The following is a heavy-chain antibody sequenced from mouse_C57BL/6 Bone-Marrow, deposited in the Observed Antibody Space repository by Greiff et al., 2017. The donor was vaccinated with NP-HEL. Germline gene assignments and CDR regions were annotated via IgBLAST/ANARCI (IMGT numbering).Heavy chain of an antibody. J-gene: IGHJ1*03. D-gene: IGHD1-1*02. Sequence: QVQLQQSGAELAKPGASVKLSCKASGYTFTSYWMHWVNQRPGQGLEWIGYINPSSGYTKYNQKFKDKATLTADKSSSTAYMQLSSLTYEDSAVYYCAKWCYWYFDVWGTGTTVTVSS. CDR3: AKWCYWYFDV. V-gene: IGHV1-7*01. CDR2: INPSSGYT. CDR1: GYTFTSYW.